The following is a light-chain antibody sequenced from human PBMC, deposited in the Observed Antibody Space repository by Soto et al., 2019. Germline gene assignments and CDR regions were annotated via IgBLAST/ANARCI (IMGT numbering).Light chain of an antibody. CDR2: GAS. CDR1: QRIGSD. V-gene: IGKV1-39*01. CDR3: QQTYSTPWT. J-gene: IGKJ1*01. Sequence: DIQMTQSPSSLFASVGDRVTITCRASQRIGSDLNWYQQKPGKAPKLLISGASTLQGGVPPRVSGSVSGTEFTLTISGLQPGDLATYFCQQTYSTPWTFGQGTKVDIK.